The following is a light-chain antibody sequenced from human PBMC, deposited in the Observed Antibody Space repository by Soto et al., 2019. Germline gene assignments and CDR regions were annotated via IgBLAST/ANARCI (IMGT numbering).Light chain of an antibody. V-gene: IGKV3-15*01. Sequence: IVLTQSPVALSVSPGERVTLSCRASQTIGSSLAWYQQKPGQSPRLLIKTASNRAAGVPARFSGSGSGTEFTLTISNLQSEDFAVYYCQQYKNFYTFGQGTKLEIK. J-gene: IGKJ2*01. CDR1: QTIGSS. CDR3: QQYKNFYT. CDR2: TAS.